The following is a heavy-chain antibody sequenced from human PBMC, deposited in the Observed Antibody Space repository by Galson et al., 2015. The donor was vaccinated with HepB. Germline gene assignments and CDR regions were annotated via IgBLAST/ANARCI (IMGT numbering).Heavy chain of an antibody. CDR2: INTDGSST. CDR1: GFTFRSYW. D-gene: IGHD2-2*01. V-gene: IGHV3-74*01. CDR3: ARGPPYALFDY. Sequence: SLRLSCAASGFTFRSYWMHWVRQAPGKGLVWVSRINTDGSSTSYADSVKGRFTISRDNTKNTLYLQMDSLRAEDTAVYHCARGPPYALFDYWGQGTLVTVSS. J-gene: IGHJ4*02.